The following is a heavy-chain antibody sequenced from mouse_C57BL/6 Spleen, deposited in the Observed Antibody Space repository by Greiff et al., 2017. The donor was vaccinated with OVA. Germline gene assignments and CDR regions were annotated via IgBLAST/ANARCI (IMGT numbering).Heavy chain of an antibody. V-gene: IGHV3-6*01. CDR1: GYSITSGYY. CDR3: AKYYGSPWYFDV. D-gene: IGHD1-1*01. J-gene: IGHJ1*03. Sequence: EVKLQESGPGLVKPSQSLSLTCSVTGYSITSGYYWNWIRQFPGNKLEWMGYISYDGSNNYNPSLKNRISITRDTSKNQFFLKLNSVTTEDTATYYCAKYYGSPWYFDVWGTGTTVTVSS. CDR2: ISYDGSN.